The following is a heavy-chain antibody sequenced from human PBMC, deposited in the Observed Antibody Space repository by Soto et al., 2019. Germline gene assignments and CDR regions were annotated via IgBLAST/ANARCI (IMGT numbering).Heavy chain of an antibody. CDR2: ISYDGSNK. CDR3: AKVMVRGVIYYYYGMDV. V-gene: IGHV3-30*18. D-gene: IGHD3-10*01. Sequence: QVQLVESGGGVVQPGRSLRLSCAASGFTFSSYGMHWVRQAPGKGLEWVAVISYDGSNKYYADSVKGRFTISRDNSQNTLYLQMNGLIAEDTAVYYCAKVMVRGVIYYYYGMDVWGQGTTVTVSS. CDR1: GFTFSSYG. J-gene: IGHJ6*02.